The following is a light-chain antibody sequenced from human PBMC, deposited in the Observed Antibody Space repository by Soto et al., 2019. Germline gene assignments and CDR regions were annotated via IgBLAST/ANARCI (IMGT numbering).Light chain of an antibody. CDR1: QSISNY. CDR3: QQSYITLYT. CDR2: AAS. V-gene: IGKV1-39*01. J-gene: IGKJ2*01. Sequence: DIQMTQSPSSLSASVGDRVTITCRASQSISNYLNWYQQKPGKAPKLLISAASNLQSGVPSRFSGSGSGTDFTLTISSLQPEDFATYYCQQSYITLYTFGQGTKLEIK.